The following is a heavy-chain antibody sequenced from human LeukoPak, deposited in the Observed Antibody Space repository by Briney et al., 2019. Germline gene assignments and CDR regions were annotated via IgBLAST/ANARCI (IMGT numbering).Heavy chain of an antibody. CDR3: AKLGGHPLHNYYVGV. D-gene: IGHD3-16*01. V-gene: IGHV3-23*01. Sequence: GGSLRLSCAASGFTFSSFAMSWVRQAPGKGLEWVSGILDSGYSTYYANSVKGRFTISRDNSNNTLYLQMNSLRAEDTAVYYCAKLGGHPLHNYYVGVWGKGTTVAVSS. CDR2: ILDSGYST. CDR1: GFTFSSFA. J-gene: IGHJ6*03.